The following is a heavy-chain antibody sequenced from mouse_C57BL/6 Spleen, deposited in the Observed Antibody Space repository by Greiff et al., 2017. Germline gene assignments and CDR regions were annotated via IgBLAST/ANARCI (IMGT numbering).Heavy chain of an antibody. CDR2: IHPNSGST. CDR3: ARYDYDDGDYFDY. Sequence: QVQLQQPGAELVKPGASVKLSCKASGYTFTSYWMHWVKQRPGQGLEWIGMIHPNSGSTNYNEKFKSKATLTVDKSSSTAYMQLSSLTSEDSAVYDCARYDYDDGDYFDYWGQGTTLTVSS. V-gene: IGHV1-64*01. J-gene: IGHJ2*01. D-gene: IGHD2-4*01. CDR1: GYTFTSYW.